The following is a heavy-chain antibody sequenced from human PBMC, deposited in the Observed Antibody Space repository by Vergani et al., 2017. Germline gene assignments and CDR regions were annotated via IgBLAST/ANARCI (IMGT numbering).Heavy chain of an antibody. CDR1: GFTFSSYS. J-gene: IGHJ4*02. D-gene: IGHD3-22*01. CDR3: ARSYYYDSSGSPGRVY. CDR2: ISSSSSYI. Sequence: EVQLVESGGGLVKPGGSLRLSCAASGFTFSSYSMNWVRQAPGKGLEWVSSISSSSSYIYYADSVKGRFTISRDNAKNSLYLQMNILRAEDTAVYYCARSYYYDSSGSPGRVYWGQGTLVTVSS. V-gene: IGHV3-21*01.